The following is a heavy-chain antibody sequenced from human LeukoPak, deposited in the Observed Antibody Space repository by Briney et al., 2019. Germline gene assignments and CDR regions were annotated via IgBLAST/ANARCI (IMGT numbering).Heavy chain of an antibody. J-gene: IGHJ4*02. CDR3: ARLREYYGDPHYFDY. CDR1: GFTFSSYW. D-gene: IGHD4-17*01. V-gene: IGHV3-7*03. Sequence: LAGGSLRLSCAASGFTFSSYWMSWVRQAPGKGLECVANIKQDGSEKYYVDSVKGRFTISRDNAKNSLYLQMNSLRAEDTAVYYCARLREYYGDPHYFDYWGQGTLVTVSS. CDR2: IKQDGSEK.